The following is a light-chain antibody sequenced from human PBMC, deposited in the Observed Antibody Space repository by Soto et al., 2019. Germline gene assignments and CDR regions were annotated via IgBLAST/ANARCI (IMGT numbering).Light chain of an antibody. J-gene: IGKJ1*01. CDR1: QSVSSNY. CDR3: QQHGSSPPT. CDR2: GAS. Sequence: EIVLTQSPGTLSLSPGERATLSCRASQSVSSNYLAWYQRKPGQAPRLLIYGASSRATGIPDRFSGSGSGTDFTLTSTRLEPEDFAVYYCQQHGSSPPTFGQGTKVEIK. V-gene: IGKV3-20*01.